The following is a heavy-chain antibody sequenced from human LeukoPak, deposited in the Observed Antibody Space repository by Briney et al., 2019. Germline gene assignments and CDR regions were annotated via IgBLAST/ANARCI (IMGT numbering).Heavy chain of an antibody. J-gene: IGHJ3*02. CDR3: AKDLRYSGSLRAFHI. CDR1: GFTVSSNS. D-gene: IGHD1-26*01. Sequence: GALRLSCTVSGFTVSSNSMSWVRQAPGKGLEWVSAISGSGGSTYYADSVKGRFTISRDNSKNTLYLQMNSLGAEDTAVYYCAKDLRYSGSLRAFHIWGQGTVVTVSS. CDR2: ISGSGGST. V-gene: IGHV3-23*01.